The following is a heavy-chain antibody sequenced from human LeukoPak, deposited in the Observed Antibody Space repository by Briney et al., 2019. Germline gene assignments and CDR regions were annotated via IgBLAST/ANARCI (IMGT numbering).Heavy chain of an antibody. D-gene: IGHD3-9*01. J-gene: IGHJ6*03. CDR1: GGSFSGYY. Sequence: SETLSLTCAVYGGSFSGYYWSWIRQPPGKGLEWIGEINHSGSTNYNPSLKSRVTISVGTSKNQFSPKLSSVTAADTAVYYCARLGILQYFDWLSTRYYFCMDFWGKGTTVT. V-gene: IGHV4-34*01. CDR3: ARLGILQYFDWLSTRYYFCMDF. CDR2: INHSGST.